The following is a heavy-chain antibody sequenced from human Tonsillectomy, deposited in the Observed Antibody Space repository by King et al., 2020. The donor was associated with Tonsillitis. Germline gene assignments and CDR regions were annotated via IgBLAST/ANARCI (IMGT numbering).Heavy chain of an antibody. J-gene: IGHJ3*02. D-gene: IGHD3-10*01. V-gene: IGHV3-7*01. CDR2: IKQDGSEK. Sequence: VQLVESGGGLVQPGGSLRLSCAASGFTFSSCWMTWVRQAPGKGLEWVANIKQDGSEKYYVDSVEGRFTISRDNAKNSLYLQMNSLRAEDTAVYYCARVESDSYGSGPRGAFDMWGQGTMVTVSS. CDR1: GFTFSSCW. CDR3: ARVESDSYGSGPRGAFDM.